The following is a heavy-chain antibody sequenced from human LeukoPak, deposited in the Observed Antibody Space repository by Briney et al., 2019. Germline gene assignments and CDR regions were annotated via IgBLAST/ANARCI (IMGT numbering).Heavy chain of an antibody. J-gene: IGHJ4*02. CDR1: GYTLTDYY. Sequence: ASVKVSCKASGYTLTDYYIHWVRQAPGQDLEWMGSIIPHSGGTAYEQRFQGRVTMTRDMSISTFSMELRSLRSDDTAVYYCSTEDKYCTTPNCGAYWGQGTLVTVSS. CDR3: STEDKYCTTPNCGAY. CDR2: IIPHSGGT. D-gene: IGHD2-8*01. V-gene: IGHV1-2*02.